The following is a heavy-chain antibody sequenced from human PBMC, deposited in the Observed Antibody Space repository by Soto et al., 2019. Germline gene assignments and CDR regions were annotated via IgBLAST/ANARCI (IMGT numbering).Heavy chain of an antibody. CDR1: GGSISSGGYY. CDR3: ARITYYYDSSGYDYYYYGMDV. Sequence: SETLSLTCTVSGGSISSGGYYWSWIRQHPGKGLEWIGYIYYSGSTYYNPSLKSRVTISVDTSKNQFSLKLSSVTAADTAVYYCARITYYYDSSGYDYYYYGMDVWGQGTTVTVSS. V-gene: IGHV4-31*03. D-gene: IGHD3-22*01. J-gene: IGHJ6*02. CDR2: IYYSGST.